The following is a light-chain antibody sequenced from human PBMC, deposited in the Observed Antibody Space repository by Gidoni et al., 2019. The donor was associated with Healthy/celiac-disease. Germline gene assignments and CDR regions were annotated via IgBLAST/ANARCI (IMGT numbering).Light chain of an antibody. Sequence: DIQMTQSPSTLSASVGDRVTITCRASQSISSWLAWYQQKPGKAPKLLIYDASSLESGVPSRFSGSGSGTEFTLTISSLQPDDFATYYCQQYNSLPTFGQXTKLEIK. CDR1: QSISSW. CDR3: QQYNSLPT. CDR2: DAS. V-gene: IGKV1-5*01. J-gene: IGKJ2*01.